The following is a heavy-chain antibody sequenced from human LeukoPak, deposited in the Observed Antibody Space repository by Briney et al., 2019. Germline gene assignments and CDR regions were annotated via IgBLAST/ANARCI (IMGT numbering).Heavy chain of an antibody. J-gene: IGHJ6*03. D-gene: IGHD3-3*02. CDR1: GGSISSYY. CDR3: ARDSNYYYYYMDV. CDR2: IYTSGST. V-gene: IGHV4-4*07. Sequence: SETLSLTCTVSGGSISSYYWSWIRQPAGKGLEWIGRIYTSGSTNYNPSLKSRVTISVDKSKNQFSLKLSSVTAADTAVYYCARDSNYYYYYMDVWGKGTTVTVFS.